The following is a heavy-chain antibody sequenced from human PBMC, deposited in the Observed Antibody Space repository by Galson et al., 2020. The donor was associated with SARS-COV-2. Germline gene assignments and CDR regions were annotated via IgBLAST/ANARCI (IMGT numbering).Heavy chain of an antibody. J-gene: IGHJ5*01. V-gene: IGHV3-48*03. CDR2: ISMSGITI. CDR1: GLTFSNTE. Sequence: GESLKISFAASGLTFSNTEMNWVRQAPGKGLEWLSYISMSGITIYYADSVKGRFTISRDNAENSLYLQMNSLRAEDTGIYYCATGDVWFESWGQGTLVTVSS. CDR3: ATGDVWFES. D-gene: IGHD7-27*01.